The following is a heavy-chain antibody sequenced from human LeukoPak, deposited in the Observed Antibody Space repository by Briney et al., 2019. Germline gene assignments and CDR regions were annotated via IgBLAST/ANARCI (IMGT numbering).Heavy chain of an antibody. D-gene: IGHD6-13*01. CDR1: GYTLTELS. CDR3: ATGYSAFDI. Sequence: ASVTVSCMVSGYTLTELSMHWVRQAPGKGLEWMGGFYPEDGETIYAQKFQGRVTMTGDTSTDTAYMQLSSLRSEDTAVYYCATGYSAFDIWGEGTMVTVSS. J-gene: IGHJ3*02. V-gene: IGHV1-24*01. CDR2: FYPEDGET.